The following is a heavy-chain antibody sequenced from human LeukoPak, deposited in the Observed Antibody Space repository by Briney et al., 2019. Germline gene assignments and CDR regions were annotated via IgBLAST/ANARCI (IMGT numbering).Heavy chain of an antibody. D-gene: IGHD3-10*01. CDR1: GFTFSDFW. V-gene: IGHV3-7*01. Sequence: PGGSLRLSCAASGFTFSDFWMGWVRQAPGKGLEWVANINQDGSENYYVDSAKGRFTISRDNAKNSLYLQMNSLRAEDTAVYYCTKGRSNHYWGQGTLVTVST. J-gene: IGHJ4*02. CDR3: TKGRSNHY. CDR2: INQDGSEN.